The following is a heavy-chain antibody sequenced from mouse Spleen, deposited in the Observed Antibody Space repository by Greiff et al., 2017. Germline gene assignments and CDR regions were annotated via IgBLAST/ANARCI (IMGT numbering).Heavy chain of an antibody. J-gene: IGHJ3*01. Sequence: EVQLQQSGPELVKPGASVKLSCKASGYTFTDYYMNWVKQSHGKSLEWIGDINPNNGGTSYNQKFKGKATLTVDKSSSTAYMELRSLTSEDSAVYYCAKRQLGLQFAYWGQGTLVTVSA. CDR3: AKRQLGLQFAY. CDR1: GYTFTDYY. D-gene: IGHD3-2*01. CDR2: INPNNGGT. V-gene: IGHV1-26*01.